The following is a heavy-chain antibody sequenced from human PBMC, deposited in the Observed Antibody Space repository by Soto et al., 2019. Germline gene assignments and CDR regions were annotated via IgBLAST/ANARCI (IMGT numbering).Heavy chain of an antibody. V-gene: IGHV3-48*01. Sequence: GGSLRLSCAASGFTFSGYSMNWVRQAPGKGLEWVSYISSSGTTIYYADSVKGRFTISRDNAKNSLYLQMNSLRGEDTAVYFCARDRVAVTGSCIDAWGQGTLVTVCS. CDR2: ISSSGTTI. CDR3: ARDRVAVTGSCIDA. D-gene: IGHD2-21*02. J-gene: IGHJ1*01. CDR1: GFTFSGYS.